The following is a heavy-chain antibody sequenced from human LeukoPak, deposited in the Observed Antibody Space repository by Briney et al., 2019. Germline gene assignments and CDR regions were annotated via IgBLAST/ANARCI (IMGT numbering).Heavy chain of an antibody. CDR3: SIGVYYYGMDV. Sequence: PSETLSLTCTVSGGFISNSSYYWGWIRQPPGKGLEWIGNTYFTGRTYYNPSLKSRVTMLVDTSKNQFSLKLSSVTAADTAMYFCSIGVYYYGMDVWGKGTTVTVSS. V-gene: IGHV4-39*07. D-gene: IGHD2-21*01. CDR1: GGFISNSSYY. J-gene: IGHJ6*04. CDR2: TYFTGRT.